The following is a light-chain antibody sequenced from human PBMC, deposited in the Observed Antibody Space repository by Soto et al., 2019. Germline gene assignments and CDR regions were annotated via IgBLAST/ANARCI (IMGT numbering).Light chain of an antibody. V-gene: IGKV3-15*01. CDR1: QTVGRSY. CDR2: GTS. J-gene: IGKJ5*01. CDR3: QQYNNWPPIT. Sequence: EIVLTQSPGIMYLSPGERATLSCRASQTVGRSYLAWYQQKPGQAPRLLIFGTSTRATGIPARFSGSGSGTEFTLTISSLQSEDFAVYYCQQYNNWPPITFGQGTRLEIK.